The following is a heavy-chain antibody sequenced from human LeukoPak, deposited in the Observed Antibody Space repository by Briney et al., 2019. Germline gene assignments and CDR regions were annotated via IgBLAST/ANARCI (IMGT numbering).Heavy chain of an antibody. Sequence: GGSLRLSCAASGFTVSSYYMSWVRQAPGKGLEWVSSISSSGSYKYYADSVKGRFTISRDNAKNSLYLQMNSLRAEDTAVYYCAREIKLGLRYFDYWGRGTLVTVSS. CDR1: GFTVSSYY. D-gene: IGHD7-27*01. J-gene: IGHJ4*02. V-gene: IGHV3-21*01. CDR2: ISSSGSYK. CDR3: AREIKLGLRYFDY.